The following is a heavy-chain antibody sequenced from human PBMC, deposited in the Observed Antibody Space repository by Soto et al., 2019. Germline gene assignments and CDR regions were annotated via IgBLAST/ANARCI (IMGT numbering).Heavy chain of an antibody. J-gene: IGHJ5*02. Sequence: EVQLVESGGGLVKPGGSLRLSCAASGFTFSNAWMNWVRQAPGKGLEWVGRIKSKPDGGTTDYAAPVKGRFTISRDDSKNTLYLQMSSLKPEDTAVYYCTTDGTVIGPGWFDPRGQGTLVTVSS. V-gene: IGHV3-15*07. CDR1: GFTFSNAW. D-gene: IGHD1-26*01. CDR2: IKSKPDGGTT. CDR3: TTDGTVIGPGWFDP.